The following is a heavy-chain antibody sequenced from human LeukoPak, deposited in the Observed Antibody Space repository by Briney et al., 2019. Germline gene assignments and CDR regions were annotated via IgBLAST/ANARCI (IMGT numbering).Heavy chain of an antibody. CDR3: AKREEDYMDV. V-gene: IGHV3-53*01. D-gene: IGHD1-26*01. CDR2: IYSGGST. J-gene: IGHJ6*03. Sequence: SGGSLRLSCAASGFTVSSNYMSWVRQAPGKGLEWVSVIYSGGSTYYADSVKGRFTISRDNSKNTLYLQMNSLRAEDTAVYYCAKREEDYMDVWGKGATVTISS. CDR1: GFTVSSNY.